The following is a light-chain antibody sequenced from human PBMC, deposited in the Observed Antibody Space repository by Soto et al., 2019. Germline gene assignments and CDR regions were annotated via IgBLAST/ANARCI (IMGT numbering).Light chain of an antibody. CDR3: RQYNHWPYT. V-gene: IGKV3-15*01. CDR2: GAS. Sequence: EVVMTQSPATLSVSPGERATLSCRASQSLGSHLAWYQLKPGQAPRLLIYGASNRATDIPARFSGSGSGSESTLSISDLQSEDFAVFFCRQYNHWPYTFGQGAKLEIK. CDR1: QSLGSH. J-gene: IGKJ2*01.